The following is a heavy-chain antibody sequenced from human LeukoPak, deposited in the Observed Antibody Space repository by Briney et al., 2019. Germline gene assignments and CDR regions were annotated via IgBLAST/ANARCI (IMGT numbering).Heavy chain of an antibody. CDR2: ISGHGGST. CDR3: AKDICSNWNHVGWFDP. V-gene: IGHV3-43*02. CDR1: GFTFDDYA. Sequence: PGGSLRLSCAASGFTFDDYAMHWVRQAPGKGLEWVSVISGHGGSTYYADSVKGRFTISRDNSKNSLYLQMNSLRTEDTALYYCAKDICSNWNHVGWFDPWGQGTLVTVSS. J-gene: IGHJ5*02. D-gene: IGHD1-20*01.